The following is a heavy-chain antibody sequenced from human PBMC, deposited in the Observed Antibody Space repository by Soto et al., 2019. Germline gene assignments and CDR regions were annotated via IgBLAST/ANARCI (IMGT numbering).Heavy chain of an antibody. D-gene: IGHD3-22*01. Sequence: GGSLRLSCAASGFTFSSYAMSWVRQAPGKGLEWVSAISGSGGSTYYADSVKGRFTISRDNSKNTLYLQMNSLRAEDTAVYYCAKDDSSGYYLNWFDPWGQGTLVTVSS. V-gene: IGHV3-23*01. J-gene: IGHJ5*02. CDR3: AKDDSSGYYLNWFDP. CDR1: GFTFSSYA. CDR2: ISGSGGST.